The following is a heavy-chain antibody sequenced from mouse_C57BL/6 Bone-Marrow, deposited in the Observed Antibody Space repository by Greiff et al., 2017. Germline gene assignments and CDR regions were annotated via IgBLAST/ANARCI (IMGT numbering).Heavy chain of an antibody. CDR2: FTMYSDAT. J-gene: IGHJ4*01. CDR3: TREGLDYYARDD. CDR1: YFAFMASA. D-gene: IGHD3-3*01. Sequence: LQQSGAALVRPGSSVKLSCKDSYFAFMASAMHWVKQRPGHGLEWIGSFTMYSDATEYSENFKGKATLTANTSSRTAYMELSSLTSVDTAVYYCTREGLDYYARDDWGQGTSVTVSS. V-gene: IGHV1-49*01.